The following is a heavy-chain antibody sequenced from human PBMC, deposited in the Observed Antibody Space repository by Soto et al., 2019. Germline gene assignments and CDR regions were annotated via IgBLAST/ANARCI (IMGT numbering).Heavy chain of an antibody. D-gene: IGHD4-17*01. CDR3: ASTLVTTGYYGMDV. CDR1: GGSLSDYF. Sequence: SETLSLTCVVSGGSLSDYFWSWIRQPPGKGLEWIGYIYHSGSTNYNPSLKSRVTISVDTSKNQFSLKLSSVTAADTAVYYCASTLVTTGYYGMDVWGQGTTVPVSS. V-gene: IGHV4-59*01. CDR2: IYHSGST. J-gene: IGHJ6*02.